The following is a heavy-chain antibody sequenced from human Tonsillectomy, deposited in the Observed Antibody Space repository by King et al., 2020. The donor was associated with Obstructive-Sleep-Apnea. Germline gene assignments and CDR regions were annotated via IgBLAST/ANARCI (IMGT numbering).Heavy chain of an antibody. J-gene: IGHJ3*02. Sequence: VQLQESGPGLVKPSETLFLTCTVSGGSISSYYWSWIRQPPGKGLEWIGYIYYSGSTNYNPSLKSRVTISVDTSKNQFSLKLSSVTAADTAVYYCARVLASGWYGRPHDAFDIWGQGTMVTVSS. D-gene: IGHD6-19*01. CDR3: ARVLASGWYGRPHDAFDI. V-gene: IGHV4-59*01. CDR1: GGSISSYY. CDR2: IYYSGST.